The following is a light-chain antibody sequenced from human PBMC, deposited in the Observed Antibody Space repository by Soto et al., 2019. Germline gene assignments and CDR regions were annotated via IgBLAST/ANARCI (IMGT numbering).Light chain of an antibody. Sequence: DIQVTQSPSSLSASVGDRVTITCRASQSISSYLNWYRQKPGRAPNLLIYAASKLQSGVPSRFSGSGSGTDFTFTISSLQSGDFAIYYCHQSYSAPWTFGQGTKVEIK. CDR3: HQSYSAPWT. J-gene: IGKJ1*01. CDR1: QSISSY. V-gene: IGKV1-39*01. CDR2: AAS.